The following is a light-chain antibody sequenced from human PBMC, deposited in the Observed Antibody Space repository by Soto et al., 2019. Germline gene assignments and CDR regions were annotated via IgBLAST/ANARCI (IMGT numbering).Light chain of an antibody. CDR2: ATS. V-gene: IGKV1-27*01. CDR1: QDISNS. CDR3: QSYTSAPLT. Sequence: DIQMTQSPSSLSASVGDRVTITCRASQDISNSLAWYQQKPGKVPKVLIYATSILQSGVPARISGSGSGTDFTLTMNSLPPEDVATYDFQSYTSAPLTFGGGTKVEI. J-gene: IGKJ4*01.